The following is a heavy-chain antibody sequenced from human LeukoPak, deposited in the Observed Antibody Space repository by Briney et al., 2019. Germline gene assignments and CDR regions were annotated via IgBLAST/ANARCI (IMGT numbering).Heavy chain of an antibody. D-gene: IGHD1-26*01. J-gene: IGHJ4*02. CDR3: ARDHSLWELLHYFDY. CDR1: GYTFTSYY. Sequence: ASVKVSCKASGYTFTSYYMHWVRQAPGQGLEWMGTINPSGGSTSYAQKFQGRVTMTRDTSTSTVYMELSSLRSEDTAVYYCARDHSLWELLHYFDYWGQGTLVTVSS. V-gene: IGHV1-46*01. CDR2: INPSGGST.